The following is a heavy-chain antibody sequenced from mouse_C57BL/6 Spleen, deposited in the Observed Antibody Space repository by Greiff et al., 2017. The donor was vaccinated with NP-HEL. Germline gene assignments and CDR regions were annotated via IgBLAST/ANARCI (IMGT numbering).Heavy chain of an antibody. J-gene: IGHJ1*03. CDR3: ERQYGSGYFDV. V-gene: IGHV5-17*01. CDR1: GFTFSDYG. Sequence: EVMLVESGGCLVKPGWSLKLSCAASGFTFSDYGMHWVRQAPEKGLEWVAYISSGSSTIYYADTVKGRFTISRDNAKNTLFLQMTSLRSEDTAMYYGERQYGSGYFDVWGTGTTVTVSS. D-gene: IGHD1-1*01. CDR2: ISSGSSTI.